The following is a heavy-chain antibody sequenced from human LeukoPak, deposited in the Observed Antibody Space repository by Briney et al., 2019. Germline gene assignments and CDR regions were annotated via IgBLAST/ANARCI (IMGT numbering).Heavy chain of an antibody. CDR1: GFTFSSYW. CDR3: ARGTPNDYGDYSDF. CDR2: IKQDGSDK. V-gene: IGHV3-7*03. J-gene: IGHJ4*02. D-gene: IGHD4-17*01. Sequence: GGSLRLSCAASGFTFSSYWMSWVRQAPGKGLEWVANIKQDGSDKYYVDSVKGRFTISRDDAKSSLYLKMNSLRTEDTAVYSCARGTPNDYGDYSDFWGQGTLVTVSS.